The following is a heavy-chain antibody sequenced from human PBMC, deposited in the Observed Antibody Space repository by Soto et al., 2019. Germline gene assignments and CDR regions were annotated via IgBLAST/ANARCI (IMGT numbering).Heavy chain of an antibody. Sequence: PSETLSLTCTVSGGSVSSGSYYWSWIRQPPGKGLEWIGYIYYSGSTNYNPSLKSRVTISVDTSKNQFSLKLSSVTAADTAVYYFARSGPSLVPAAIGSLYYYYGMDVWGQGTTVTVSS. V-gene: IGHV4-61*01. D-gene: IGHD2-2*01. J-gene: IGHJ6*01. CDR2: IYYSGST. CDR1: GGSVSSGSYY. CDR3: ARSGPSLVPAAIGSLYYYYGMDV.